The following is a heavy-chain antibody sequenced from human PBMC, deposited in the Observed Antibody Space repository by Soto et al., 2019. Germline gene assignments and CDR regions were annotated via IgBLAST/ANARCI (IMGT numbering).Heavy chain of an antibody. Sequence: SETLSLTCTVSGGSISSYYWSWIRQPPGKGLEWIGYIYYSGSTNYNPSLKSRVTISVDTSKNQFSLKLSSVTAADTAVYYCARQKQGYSYGPAPLFYGMDVWGQGTTVTVSS. CDR3: ARQKQGYSYGPAPLFYGMDV. CDR1: GGSISSYY. J-gene: IGHJ6*02. CDR2: IYYSGST. V-gene: IGHV4-59*08. D-gene: IGHD5-18*01.